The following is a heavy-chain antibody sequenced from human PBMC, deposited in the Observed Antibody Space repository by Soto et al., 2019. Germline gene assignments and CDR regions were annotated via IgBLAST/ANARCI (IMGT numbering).Heavy chain of an antibody. CDR2: IYYSGST. CDR1: GGSVSSGSYY. CDR3: ASYSSWDAFDI. V-gene: IGHV4-61*01. J-gene: IGHJ3*02. Sequence: SETLSLTCTVSGGSVSSGSYYWSWIRQPPGKGLEWIGYIYYSGSTNYNPSLKSRVTISVDTSKNQFSLKLSSVTAVDTAVYFCASYSSWDAFDIWGQGTMVTVSS. D-gene: IGHD6-6*01.